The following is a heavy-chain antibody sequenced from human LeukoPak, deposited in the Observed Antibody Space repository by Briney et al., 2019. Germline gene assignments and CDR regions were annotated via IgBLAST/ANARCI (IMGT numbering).Heavy chain of an antibody. D-gene: IGHD2-15*01. Sequence: PSQTLSLTCTVSGGSISSGSHYWSWTRQPAGKGLEWIGHIYTSGSTNYNPSLKSRVTISVDTSKNQFSLKLSSVTAADTAVYYCAREAILWGQGTLVTVSS. CDR2: IYTSGST. J-gene: IGHJ4*02. CDR3: AREAIL. CDR1: GGSISSGSHY. V-gene: IGHV4-61*09.